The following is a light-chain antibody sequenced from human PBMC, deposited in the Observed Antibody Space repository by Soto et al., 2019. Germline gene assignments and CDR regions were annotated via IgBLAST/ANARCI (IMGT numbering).Light chain of an antibody. CDR2: AAS. V-gene: IGKV3-15*01. Sequence: EIVMTQSPAALSVSPGERATLSCRASQSVNSNLAWYQQKPGQAPRLLIYAASTRATGIPDRFRGSGSGTDFTLTISRLQPEDFAVYYCQQYGSSPRTFGQGTKVDI. J-gene: IGKJ1*01. CDR3: QQYGSSPRT. CDR1: QSVNSN.